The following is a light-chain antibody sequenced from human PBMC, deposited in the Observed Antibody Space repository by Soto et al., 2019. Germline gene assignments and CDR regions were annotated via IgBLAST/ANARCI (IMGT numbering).Light chain of an antibody. CDR2: DAS. V-gene: IGKV3-11*01. CDR3: RQRSNWPPFT. Sequence: EIVLTQSPATLSLSPGERATLSCRASQSISDFLAWYQQKPGQAPRLLIYDASKRATDIPDRFIGSGSGTDFTLTISSLEPEDFAVYYCRQRSNWPPFTFGGGTKVDNK. J-gene: IGKJ4*01. CDR1: QSISDF.